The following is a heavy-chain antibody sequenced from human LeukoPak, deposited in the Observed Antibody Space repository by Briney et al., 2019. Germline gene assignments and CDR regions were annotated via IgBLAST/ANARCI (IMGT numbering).Heavy chain of an antibody. Sequence: SETLSLTCTVSGGSISSYYWSWIRQPPGKGLEWIGYIFYSGSTNYNPSLRSRVTISVATSKNQFSLKLSSVTAADTAVYYCARHDGGNLEFDYWGQGTLVTVSS. J-gene: IGHJ4*02. D-gene: IGHD4-23*01. CDR2: IFYSGST. CDR1: GGSISSYY. CDR3: ARHDGGNLEFDY. V-gene: IGHV4-59*08.